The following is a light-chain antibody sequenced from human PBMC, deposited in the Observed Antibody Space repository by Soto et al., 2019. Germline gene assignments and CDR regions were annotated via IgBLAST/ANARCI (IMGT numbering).Light chain of an antibody. CDR3: QVWDSSTAV. J-gene: IGLJ7*01. CDR2: RDS. V-gene: IGLV3-9*01. Sequence: SYELTQPLSVSVALGQTARINCGGNNIGSKNVHWYQQRPGQAPVLVIYRDSNRPSGIPERFSGSNSGNTATLTISGAQAGDEADYYCQVWDSSTAVFGGGTQLTVL. CDR1: NIGSKN.